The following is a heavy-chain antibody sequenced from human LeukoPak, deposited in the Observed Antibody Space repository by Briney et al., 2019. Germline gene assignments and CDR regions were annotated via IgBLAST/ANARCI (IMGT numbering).Heavy chain of an antibody. D-gene: IGHD2-2*01. V-gene: IGHV4-39*07. CDR1: GGSISSTSYY. CDR2: IYYSGST. Sequence: PSETLSLTCTVSGGSISSTSYYWGWIRQPPGKGLEWIGSIYYSGSTYNNPSLKSRVTLSVDTSKNQFSLKLSSVTAADTAVYYCARDGARVYQLLQGDYYYYYMDVWGKGTTVTVSS. CDR3: ARDGARVYQLLQGDYYYYYMDV. J-gene: IGHJ6*03.